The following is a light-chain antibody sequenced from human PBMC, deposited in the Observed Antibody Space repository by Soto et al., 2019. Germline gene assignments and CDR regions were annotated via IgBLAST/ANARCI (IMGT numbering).Light chain of an antibody. CDR2: DVS. J-gene: IGLJ1*01. CDR1: SSDVGGYNY. V-gene: IGLV2-14*01. Sequence: QSALTQPASVSGSPGQSITISCTGTSSDVGGYNYVSWYQQHPGKDPKLMIYDVSNRPSGVSNRFSGSKSGNTASLTISGLQAEDEADYYCSSYTSRGTPYVFGTGTKLTVL. CDR3: SSYTSRGTPYV.